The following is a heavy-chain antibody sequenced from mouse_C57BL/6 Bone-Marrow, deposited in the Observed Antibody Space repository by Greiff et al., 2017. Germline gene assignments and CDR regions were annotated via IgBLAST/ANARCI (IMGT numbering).Heavy chain of an antibody. CDR1: GFTFSDYY. CDR2: ISNAGGGT. D-gene: IGHD1-1*01. Sequence: DVKLVESGGGLVQPGGSLKLSCAASGFTFSDYYMYWVRQPPAKRLEWVAYISNAGGGTTYPDTVKGGFTFSRANAKNTLSLQMNRLKSEDRAMYYCARRIYYYPYYAMDYWGQGTSVTVSS. CDR3: ARRIYYYPYYAMDY. V-gene: IGHV5-12*01. J-gene: IGHJ4*01.